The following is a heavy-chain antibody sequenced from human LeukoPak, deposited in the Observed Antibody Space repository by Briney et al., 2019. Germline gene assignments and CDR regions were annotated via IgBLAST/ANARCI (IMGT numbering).Heavy chain of an antibody. Sequence: PSETLSLTCTVSRGSISGSPRSYYWSWLRQPPGKGLEWIGYISSSGSVNDNPSLRSRVTISVDTSKNQFFLNLSSVSAADTAVYYCARIPLGYSGAYYFDYWGQGTLVTVSP. CDR1: RGSISGSPRSYY. V-gene: IGHV4-4*09. D-gene: IGHD5-12*01. J-gene: IGHJ4*02. CDR2: ISSSGSV. CDR3: ARIPLGYSGAYYFDY.